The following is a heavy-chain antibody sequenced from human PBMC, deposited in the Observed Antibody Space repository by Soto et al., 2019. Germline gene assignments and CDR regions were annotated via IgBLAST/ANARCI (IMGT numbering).Heavy chain of an antibody. V-gene: IGHV3-23*01. Sequence: EVQLLESGGGLVQPGGSLRLSCAASGFTFSTSAMTWVRQAPGKGLEWVSTTGLNGRTTYYADSVKGRFTVSRDNSKNRLDLQMSSLRAEDTAVYYCATVHGTSRSFDSWGQGTLVTVSS. CDR3: ATVHGTSRSFDS. J-gene: IGHJ4*02. CDR1: GFTFSTSA. CDR2: TGLNGRTT.